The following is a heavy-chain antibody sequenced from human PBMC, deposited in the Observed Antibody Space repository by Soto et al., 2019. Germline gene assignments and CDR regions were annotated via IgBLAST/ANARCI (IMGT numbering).Heavy chain of an antibody. Sequence: GGSLRLSCAASGFTFSSYGMHWVRQAPGKGLEWVAVISYDGSNKYYADSVKGRFTISRDNSKNTLYLQMNSLRAEDTAVYYCAKDLTYYDFWSGYYVSPRYYYGMDVWGQGTTVTVSS. J-gene: IGHJ6*02. D-gene: IGHD3-3*01. V-gene: IGHV3-30*18. CDR1: GFTFSSYG. CDR2: ISYDGSNK. CDR3: AKDLTYYDFWSGYYVSPRYYYGMDV.